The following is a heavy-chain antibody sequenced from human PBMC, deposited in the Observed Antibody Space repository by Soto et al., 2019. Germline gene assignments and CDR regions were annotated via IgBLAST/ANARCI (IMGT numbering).Heavy chain of an antibody. D-gene: IGHD1-1*01. CDR3: AKTGGFPGYLDL. CDR2: ISYDGSDK. J-gene: IGHJ2*01. V-gene: IGHV3-30*18. Sequence: QVQLVESGGGVVQPGRSLRLSCAASGFTFSSYGMHWVRQAPGKGLEWMALISYDGSDKFFADSVKGRFTISRDNSRNTLYLQLSSLRTEDTAVYYCAKTGGFPGYLDLWGRGTLVTVSS. CDR1: GFTFSSYG.